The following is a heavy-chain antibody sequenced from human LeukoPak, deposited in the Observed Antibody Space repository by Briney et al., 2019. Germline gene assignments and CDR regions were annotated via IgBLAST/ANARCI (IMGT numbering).Heavy chain of an antibody. CDR2: IKEDGSEK. V-gene: IGHV3-7*01. CDR3: ARIGTPVSTVAFDI. Sequence: GGSLRLSCAASGFTLSSYWMSWVRQAPGKELEWVANIKEDGSEKYYVDSVKGRFTISRDNAKNSLYLQMNSLRAEDTAVYYCARIGTPVSTVAFDIWGQGTMVTVSS. D-gene: IGHD4-11*01. CDR1: GFTLSSYW. J-gene: IGHJ3*02.